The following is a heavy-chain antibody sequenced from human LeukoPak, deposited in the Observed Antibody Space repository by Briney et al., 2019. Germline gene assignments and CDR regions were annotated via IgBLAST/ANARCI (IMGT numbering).Heavy chain of an antibody. V-gene: IGHV4-59*01. Sequence: PSGTLSLTCTVSGGSISDYYWNWIRQAPGKGLEWIGYIYYSGSTTYNPSLKSRVTMSVDTAKNQFSLKLGSVTAADTAVYYCARGDFCSKSNCYLRPMDVWGKGTTVTVSS. CDR3: ARGDFCSKSNCYLRPMDV. J-gene: IGHJ6*03. CDR1: GGSISDYY. CDR2: IYYSGST. D-gene: IGHD3-3*01.